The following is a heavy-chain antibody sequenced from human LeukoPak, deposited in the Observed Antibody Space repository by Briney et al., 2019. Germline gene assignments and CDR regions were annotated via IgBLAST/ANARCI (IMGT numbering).Heavy chain of an antibody. D-gene: IGHD3-9*01. J-gene: IGHJ5*02. V-gene: IGHV3-23*01. CDR3: TKGPDFDWLLYWFDP. CDR1: GFTFSSYA. CDR2: IGGRGGTT. Sequence: GGSLRLSCAASGFTFSSYALSWVRQAPGKGLEWVSAIGGRGGTTYYADSVKGRFTISRDNSKKTLYLQMNSLRAEDTAVYYCTKGPDFDWLLYWFDPWGQGTLVTVSS.